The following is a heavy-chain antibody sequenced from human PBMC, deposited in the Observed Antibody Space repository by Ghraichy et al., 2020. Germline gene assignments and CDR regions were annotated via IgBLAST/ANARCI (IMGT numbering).Heavy chain of an antibody. CDR1: GGSISSSSYY. CDR2: IFYSGTT. J-gene: IGHJ4*02. D-gene: IGHD2-2*01. CDR3: ARDGGYQTLGYCSSTGCYQGYFDF. Sequence: SQTLSLTCTVSGGSISSSSYYWGWIRQPPGKGLEWIGSIFYSGTTHYNSSLKSRVTASIDTSKNQFSLKLTSVTAADTAVYYCARDGGYQTLGYCSSTGCYQGYFDFWGQGTLVTVSS. V-gene: IGHV4-39*02.